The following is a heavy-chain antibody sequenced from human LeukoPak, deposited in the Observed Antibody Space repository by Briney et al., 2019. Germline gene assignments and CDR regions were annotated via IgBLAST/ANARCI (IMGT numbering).Heavy chain of an antibody. CDR2: IYPVDSDT. J-gene: IGHJ3*02. D-gene: IGHD3-10*01. CDR1: GYSFTSYW. Sequence: GESLKISCKGSGYSFTSYWISWVRQMPGKGLEWMGLIYPVDSDTRYSPSFQGQVTISADKSISTAYLQWSSLKASDTAMYYCARRDVGMGDAFDIWGQGTMVTVSS. CDR3: ARRDVGMGDAFDI. V-gene: IGHV5-51*01.